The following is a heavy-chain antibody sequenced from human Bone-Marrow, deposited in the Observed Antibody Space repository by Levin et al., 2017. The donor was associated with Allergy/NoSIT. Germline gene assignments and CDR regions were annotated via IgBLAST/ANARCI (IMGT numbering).Heavy chain of an antibody. CDR3: AREGAAAGDFDY. J-gene: IGHJ4*02. CDR2: IRNKANRHTT. Sequence: LSLTCAASGFSFSDHYMDWVRQAPGKGLEWVARIRNKANRHTTEYAASVQGRLTVSRDDSKNSLYLEMNRLKPEDTAVYYCAREGAAAGDFDYWGQGALVTVSS. V-gene: IGHV3-72*01. CDR1: GFSFSDHY. D-gene: IGHD6-13*01.